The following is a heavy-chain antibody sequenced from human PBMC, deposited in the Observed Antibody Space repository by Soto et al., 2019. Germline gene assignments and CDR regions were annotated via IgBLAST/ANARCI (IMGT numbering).Heavy chain of an antibody. Sequence: EVQLVESGGGVVQPGGSLRLSCVASGFTISPYWMSWVRQLPGKGLEWLANIRQDGNEIYYADSVNGRFTISRNNGDNSLYLQMNSLRAEDTAVYHCARTGRRDTWSMEVWGQGTTVTVSS. J-gene: IGHJ6*02. D-gene: IGHD2-8*02. CDR2: IRQDGNEI. CDR1: GFTISPYW. CDR3: ARTGRRDTWSMEV. V-gene: IGHV3-7*01.